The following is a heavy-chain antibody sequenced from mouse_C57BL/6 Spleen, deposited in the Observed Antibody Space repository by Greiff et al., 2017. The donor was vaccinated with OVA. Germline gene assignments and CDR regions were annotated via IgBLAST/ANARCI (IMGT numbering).Heavy chain of an antibody. CDR1: GFSFTSYG. CDR3: AKNEIGTGYAMDY. Sequence: VQLQQSGPGLVQPSQCLTITCTASGFSFTSYGVHWVRQSPGKGLEWLGVIRSGGGTDYYAAIMYRLSTTKNNSKSQVFFKMNSLQADDTAIYYCAKNEIGTGYAMDYWGKGTSVTVSS. V-gene: IGHV2-5*01. D-gene: IGHD4-1*01. CDR2: IRSGGGT. J-gene: IGHJ4*01.